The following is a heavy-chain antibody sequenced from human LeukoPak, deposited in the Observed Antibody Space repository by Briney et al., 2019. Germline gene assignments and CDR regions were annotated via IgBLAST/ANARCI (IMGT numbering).Heavy chain of an antibody. CDR3: TRERSRAEDD. CDR1: GVTFSGHW. D-gene: IGHD1-14*01. Sequence: GGSLRLSCAASGVTFSGHWMSWVRHGPGKGLECVANINQGGSDKYYVDSVKGRFTISRDNANNLLYLQMNSLRGEDTAVYYCTRERSRAEDDWGQGTLVTVSS. V-gene: IGHV3-7*01. CDR2: INQGGSDK. J-gene: IGHJ4*02.